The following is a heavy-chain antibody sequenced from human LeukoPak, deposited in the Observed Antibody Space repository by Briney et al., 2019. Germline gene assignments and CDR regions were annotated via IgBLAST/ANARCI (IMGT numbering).Heavy chain of an antibody. V-gene: IGHV3-23*01. CDR2: ISGSGGST. Sequence: GGSLRLSCAASGFTFSSYAMSWVRQAPGKGLEWVSAISGSGGSTYYGDSVKGRFTISRYNSKNTLYLQMNSPRAEDTAVYYCAKVKAIYDTSGMYDYWGQGTLVTVSS. D-gene: IGHD3-22*01. CDR3: AKVKAIYDTSGMYDY. CDR1: GFTFSSYA. J-gene: IGHJ4*02.